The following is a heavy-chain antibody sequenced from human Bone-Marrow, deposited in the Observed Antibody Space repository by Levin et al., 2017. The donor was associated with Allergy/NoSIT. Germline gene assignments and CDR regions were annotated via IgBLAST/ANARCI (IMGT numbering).Heavy chain of an antibody. CDR1: GDSVPSNSAA. V-gene: IGHV6-1*01. CDR3: ARGGWDATAGRKRGMDV. CDR2: TYYRSKWYN. Sequence: SQTLSLTCAISGDSVPSNSAAWNWIRQSPSRGLEWLGRTYYRSKWYNDYAVSVKSRITINPDTSKNQFSLQLNSVTHEDTAVEYCARGGWDATAGRKRGMDVWGQGTTVTVSS. D-gene: IGHD3-10*01. J-gene: IGHJ6*02.